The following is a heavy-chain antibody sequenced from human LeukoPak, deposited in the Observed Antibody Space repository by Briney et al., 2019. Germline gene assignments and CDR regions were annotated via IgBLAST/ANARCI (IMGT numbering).Heavy chain of an antibody. CDR1: GFPFSDYS. CDR2: ITKNGSAI. V-gene: IGHV3-11*01. Sequence: GGSLTLSCAASGFPFSDYSMSWIRQAPGKRLEWIAYITKNGSAIYNGDSVKGRFTISRDNARNSLYLQMNSLTAEDTAVYYCARVSFTDDAFDIWGQGTMVTVSS. CDR3: ARVSFTDDAFDI. J-gene: IGHJ3*02.